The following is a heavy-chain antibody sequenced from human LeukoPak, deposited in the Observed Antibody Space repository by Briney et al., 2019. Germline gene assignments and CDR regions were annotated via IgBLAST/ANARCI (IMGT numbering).Heavy chain of an antibody. CDR2: ISGNKST. Sequence: GGSLRLSCAASGFTFSTYAMSWARQAPGKGLVVVLGISGNKSTYCADSVKGRFTISRDNSKNKLYLQMNSLRAEDTAVYYCARGRTGDQVGGEGTMVTVSS. D-gene: IGHD7-27*01. V-gene: IGHV3-23*01. CDR1: GFTFSTYA. J-gene: IGHJ3*01. CDR3: ARGRTGDQV.